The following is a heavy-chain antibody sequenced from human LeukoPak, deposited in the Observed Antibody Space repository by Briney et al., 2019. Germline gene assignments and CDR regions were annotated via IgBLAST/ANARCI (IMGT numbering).Heavy chain of an antibody. CDR3: AKRGGYRHFDY. Sequence: GGSLRLSCVASGFTLSGYWMHWVRRAPGKGLEWVSAISGSGGSTYYADSVKGRFTISRDNSKNTLYLQMNSLRAEDTAVYYCAKRGGYRHFDYWGQGTLVTVSS. CDR2: ISGSGGST. V-gene: IGHV3-23*01. D-gene: IGHD5-12*01. CDR1: GFTLSGYW. J-gene: IGHJ4*02.